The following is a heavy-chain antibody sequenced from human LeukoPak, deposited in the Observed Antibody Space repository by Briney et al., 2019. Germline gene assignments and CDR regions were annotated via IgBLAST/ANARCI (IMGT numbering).Heavy chain of an antibody. V-gene: IGHV4-61*02. CDR1: GDSISSGNYF. CDR2: IYSSGST. D-gene: IGHD3-22*01. Sequence: PSGTLSLTCNVSGDSISSGNYFWSWIRQPAGKGLEWIGRIYSSGSTNYRPALKSRLTISADTTKNQFSLTLNSVTAADTAVYYCARGLHYDSSGYEDYWGQGTLVTVSS. CDR3: ARGLHYDSSGYEDY. J-gene: IGHJ4*02.